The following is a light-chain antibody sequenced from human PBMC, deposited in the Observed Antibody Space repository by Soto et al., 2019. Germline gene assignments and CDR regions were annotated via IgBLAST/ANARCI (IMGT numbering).Light chain of an antibody. CDR1: SSDVGGYNY. CDR3: SSYTSSSTLDVV. V-gene: IGLV2-14*03. J-gene: IGLJ2*01. Sequence: QSALTQPASVSGYPGQRVTISCTGTSSDVGGYNYASWYQQHPGKAPKLMIYDVSNRPSGVSNRFSGSKSGNTASLTFSGLQAEDEADYYCSSYTSSSTLDVVFGGGTKLTVL. CDR2: DVS.